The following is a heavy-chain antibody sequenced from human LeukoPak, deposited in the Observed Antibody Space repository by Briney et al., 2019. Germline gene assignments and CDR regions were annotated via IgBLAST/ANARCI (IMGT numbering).Heavy chain of an antibody. V-gene: IGHV4-59*01. CDR3: ARRRWYVDY. D-gene: IGHD6-13*01. J-gene: IGHJ4*02. Sequence: PSETLSLTCTASGGCMSTYYWSWIRQPPGKGLEWIGYIYDSLSTDYNPSLKSRVTISVDMSKNQFSLKLTSVTAADTAVYYCARRRWYVDYWGQGTLVTVSS. CDR1: GGCMSTYY. CDR2: IYDSLST.